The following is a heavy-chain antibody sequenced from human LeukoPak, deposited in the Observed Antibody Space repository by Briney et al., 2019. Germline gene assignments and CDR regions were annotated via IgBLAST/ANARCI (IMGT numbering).Heavy chain of an antibody. CDR3: ARDWAYSFDY. CDR2: ISTGNSII. CDR1: GFTFSSYS. V-gene: IGHV3-48*02. Sequence: GGPLRLSCAASGFTFSSYSMNWVRQAPGKGLEGISYISTGNSIIYYADSVKGRFITSKDNAKDSLYLQMNSLRDEDTALYYCARDWAYSFDYWGQGTLVTVSS. J-gene: IGHJ4*02. D-gene: IGHD3-16*01.